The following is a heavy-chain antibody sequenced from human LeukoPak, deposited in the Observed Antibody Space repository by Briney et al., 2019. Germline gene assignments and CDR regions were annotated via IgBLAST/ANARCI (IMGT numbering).Heavy chain of an antibody. CDR3: AGVGHYDILTGYSPAFDY. V-gene: IGHV1-69*13. CDR2: IIPIFGTA. J-gene: IGHJ4*02. Sequence: ASVKVSCKASGGTFSSYAISWVRQAPGQGLEWMGGIIPIFGTANYAQKFQGRVTITADESTSTAYMELSSLRSEDTAVYYCAGVGHYDILTGYSPAFDYWGQGTLVTVSS. D-gene: IGHD3-9*01. CDR1: GGTFSSYA.